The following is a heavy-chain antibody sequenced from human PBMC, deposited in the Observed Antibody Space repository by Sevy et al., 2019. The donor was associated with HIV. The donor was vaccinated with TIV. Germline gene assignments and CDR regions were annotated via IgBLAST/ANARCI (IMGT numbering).Heavy chain of an antibody. V-gene: IGHV3-23*01. CDR2: MSGRGGST. CDR3: AKDVPDQSWYDDFWSGSPCFDY. CDR1: GFTFGNYA. D-gene: IGHD3-3*01. J-gene: IGHJ4*02. Sequence: GESLNISCAASGFTFGNYAMSWVRQAPGKGLEWVSGMSGRGGSTDYADSVKGRFTISRDNSKNTLYLQMNSLRAEDTAIYYCAKDVPDQSWYDDFWSGSPCFDYWGRGTLVTVSS.